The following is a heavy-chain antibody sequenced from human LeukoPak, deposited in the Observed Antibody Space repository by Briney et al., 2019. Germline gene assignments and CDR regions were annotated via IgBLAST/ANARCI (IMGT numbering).Heavy chain of an antibody. V-gene: IGHV3-23*01. CDR2: IGDSGGNT. CDR3: AKAPGYIVGAPPDY. Sequence: PGGSLRLSCSASGFTFSRYAMAWVRQAPGRGLEWVSAIGDSGGNTNYADSVEGRFTISRDNSKNTLSLQMISLRAEDSAVYYCAKAPGYIVGAPPDYWGQGALVTVSS. CDR1: GFTFSRYA. D-gene: IGHD1-26*01. J-gene: IGHJ4*02.